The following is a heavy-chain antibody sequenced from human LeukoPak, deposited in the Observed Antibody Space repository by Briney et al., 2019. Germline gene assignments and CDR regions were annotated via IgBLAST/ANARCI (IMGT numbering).Heavy chain of an antibody. Sequence: ASVKVSCKASGYTFTSYGISWVRQAPRQGLEWMGWISAYNGNTNYAQKLQGRVTMTTDTSTSTAYMELRSLRSDDTAVYYCARDQVLRYFDWLSEGIDYWGQGTLVTVSS. CDR3: ARDQVLRYFDWLSEGIDY. CDR1: GYTFTSYG. CDR2: ISAYNGNT. J-gene: IGHJ4*02. V-gene: IGHV1-18*01. D-gene: IGHD3-9*01.